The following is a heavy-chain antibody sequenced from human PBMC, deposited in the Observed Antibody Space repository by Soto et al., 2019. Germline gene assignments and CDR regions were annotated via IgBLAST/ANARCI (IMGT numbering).Heavy chain of an antibody. D-gene: IGHD1-1*01. V-gene: IGHV3-73*01. J-gene: IGHJ6*02. Sequence: PGGSLRLSCAASGFTFSDSSIHWVRQASGKGLEWVGRIRSKPNSYATAYAASVTGRFTISRDDSKNTAYLQMNSLKTEDTAVYYCATRIGTDYYYYYGLDVWGQGTTVTVSS. CDR1: GFTFSDSS. CDR2: IRSKPNSYAT. CDR3: ATRIGTDYYYYYGLDV.